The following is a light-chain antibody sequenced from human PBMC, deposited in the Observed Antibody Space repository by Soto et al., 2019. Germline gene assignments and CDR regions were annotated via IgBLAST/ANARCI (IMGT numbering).Light chain of an antibody. CDR3: PAWATSLNETV. Sequence: QYVLTQPPSASGTPGQRVTISCSGSSSYFGSNTVNWYRQLPGTAPKLLIYSNNQRPSGVPDRFSGPKSGTSASLAISGLQSEDEANYCCPAWATSLNETVFVTAPIVTV. V-gene: IGLV1-44*01. CDR2: SNN. J-gene: IGLJ1*01. CDR1: SSYFGSNT.